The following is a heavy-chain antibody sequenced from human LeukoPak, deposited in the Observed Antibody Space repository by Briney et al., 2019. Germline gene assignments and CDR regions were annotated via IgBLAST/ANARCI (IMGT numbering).Heavy chain of an antibody. D-gene: IGHD3-10*01. J-gene: IGHJ6*03. CDR1: GFTVSTNY. Sequence: GGSLRLSCAASGFTVSTNYMAWVRQAPGKGLEWVSSIYGGGTTYYADSVKGRFIISRDNSKNTLYLQMNSLRAEDTAVYYCARGGYASGSPYYYYNMGVWGKGTTVTVSS. CDR2: IYGGGTT. CDR3: ARGGYASGSPYYYYNMGV. V-gene: IGHV3-66*02.